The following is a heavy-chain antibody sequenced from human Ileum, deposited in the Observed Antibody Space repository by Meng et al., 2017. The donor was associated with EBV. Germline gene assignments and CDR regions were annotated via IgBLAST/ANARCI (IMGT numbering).Heavy chain of an antibody. CDR2: INPNSGGT. V-gene: IGHV1-2*04. CDR3: ARDWEGSWAVFDY. Sequence: QVTMVQSGAEVKTPGASVKASCKASGYTFTGYYMHWGRQAPGQGLEWMGWINPNSGGTNYAQKFQGWVTMTRDTSISTAYMELSRLRSDDTAVYYCARDWEGSWAVFDYWGQGTLVTVSS. J-gene: IGHJ4*02. CDR1: GYTFTGYY. D-gene: IGHD6-13*01.